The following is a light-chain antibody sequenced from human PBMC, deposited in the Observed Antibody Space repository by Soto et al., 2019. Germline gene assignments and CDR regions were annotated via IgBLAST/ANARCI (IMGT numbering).Light chain of an antibody. CDR1: QSLVHSSGNTY. Sequence: DVVLTQSPLSLPVTPGQPASISCRSSQSLVHSSGNTYLNWFLQRPGQSPRRLIYKVSTRDSGVPDRFSGSGSDTDFTLNISRVEAEDVGIYYCMQTKHWPYTFGQGTKLEIK. CDR2: KVS. J-gene: IGKJ2*01. V-gene: IGKV2-30*02. CDR3: MQTKHWPYT.